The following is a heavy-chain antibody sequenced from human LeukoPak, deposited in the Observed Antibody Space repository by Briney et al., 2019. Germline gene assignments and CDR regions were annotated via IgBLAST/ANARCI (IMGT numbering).Heavy chain of an antibody. V-gene: IGHV3-21*01. CDR3: ARDWGSSSWFDY. Sequence: PGGSLRLSCAASGFTFSSYSMNWVRQAPGKGLEWVSSISSSSSYIYYVDSVKGRFTISRDNAKNSLYLQMNSLRAEDTAVYYCARDWGSSSWFDYWGQGTLVTVSS. D-gene: IGHD6-13*01. J-gene: IGHJ4*02. CDR2: ISSSSSYI. CDR1: GFTFSSYS.